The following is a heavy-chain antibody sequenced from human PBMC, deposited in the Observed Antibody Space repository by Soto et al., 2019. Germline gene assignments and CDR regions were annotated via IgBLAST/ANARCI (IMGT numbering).Heavy chain of an antibody. CDR2: LSASGATT. V-gene: IGHV3-23*01. J-gene: IGHJ6*02. CDR3: AAPPVDTAMPNYYYYGMDV. Sequence: PGGSLRLSCAASGFTFSNYALSWVRQAPGKGLEWVSSLSASGATTYYADSVKGRFTITRDNSKNTLDLQMNTLRVKDTAVYYCAAPPVDTAMPNYYYYGMDVWGQGTTVTVSS. CDR1: GFTFSNYA. D-gene: IGHD5-18*01.